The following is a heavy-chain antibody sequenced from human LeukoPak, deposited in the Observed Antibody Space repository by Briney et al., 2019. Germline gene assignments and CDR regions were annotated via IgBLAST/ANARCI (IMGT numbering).Heavy chain of an antibody. J-gene: IGHJ4*02. CDR3: ARHMGPLWFGELSFDY. CDR2: IYYSGST. V-gene: IGHV4-59*08. Sequence: SETLSLTCTVSGGSISSYYWSWIRQPPGKGLEWIGYIYYSGSTYYNPSLKSRVTISVDTSKNQFTLKLSSVTAADTAVYYCARHMGPLWFGELSFDYWGQGTLVTVSS. D-gene: IGHD3-10*01. CDR1: GGSISSYY.